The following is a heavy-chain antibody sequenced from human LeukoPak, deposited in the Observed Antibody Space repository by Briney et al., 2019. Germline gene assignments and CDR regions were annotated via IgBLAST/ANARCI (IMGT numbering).Heavy chain of an antibody. D-gene: IGHD4-17*01. CDR1: GFTVSSNC. V-gene: IGHV3-66*01. J-gene: IGHJ6*02. Sequence: GGSLRLSCAASGFTVSSNCMSWVRQAPGKGLEWVSVIYSGGSTYYADSVKGRFTISRDNSKNTLYLQMNSLRAEDTAVYYCAFTTVTTPWGGGYYYYYGMDVWGQGTTVTVSS. CDR2: IYSGGST. CDR3: AFTTVTTPWGGGYYYYYGMDV.